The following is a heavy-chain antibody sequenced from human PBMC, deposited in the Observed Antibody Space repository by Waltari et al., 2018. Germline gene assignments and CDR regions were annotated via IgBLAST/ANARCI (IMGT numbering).Heavy chain of an antibody. J-gene: IGHJ6*02. Sequence: QVQLVQSGAEVKKPGSSVKVSCKASGGTFSSYAISWVRQAPGQGLEWMGGIIPIFGTANYAQKFQGRVTITAEESRSTADMELSSLRSEDTAVYYCARVLGVPAATTRYYGMDVWGQGTTVTVSS. CDR1: GGTFSSYA. D-gene: IGHD2-2*01. V-gene: IGHV1-69*01. CDR2: IIPIFGTA. CDR3: ARVLGVPAATTRYYGMDV.